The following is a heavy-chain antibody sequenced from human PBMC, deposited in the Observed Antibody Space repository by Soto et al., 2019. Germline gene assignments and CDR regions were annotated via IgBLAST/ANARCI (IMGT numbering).Heavy chain of an antibody. Sequence: CLRNTVADGYSIEHYWSRIRQNNGKGLEWIGYIYYSGGTNYNPSLKSRITISVDTSKNQFSLKLSSVTAADTALYNCARVGCISPACYFIPDDRAWSAPRGQGTPVPVSS. CDR3: ARVGCISPACYFIPDDRAWSAP. V-gene: IGHV4-59*11. CDR2: IYYSGGT. CDR1: DGYSIEHY. D-gene: IGHD2-2*01. J-gene: IGHJ5*02.